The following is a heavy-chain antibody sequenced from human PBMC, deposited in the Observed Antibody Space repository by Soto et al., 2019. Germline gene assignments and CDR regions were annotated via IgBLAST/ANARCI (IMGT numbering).Heavy chain of an antibody. CDR2: INSDGSTT. CDR3: ARVPTGGYDWI. Sequence: EVQLVESGGGLVQPGGSLRLSCAASGFTFSSYWMHWVRQAPGKGLVWVSRINSDGSTTNYADPVKGRFTISRDNDKNTLYLQMNSLRAEDTAVYYCARVPTGGYDWIWGQGTLVTVSS. D-gene: IGHD5-12*01. V-gene: IGHV3-74*01. J-gene: IGHJ4*02. CDR1: GFTFSSYW.